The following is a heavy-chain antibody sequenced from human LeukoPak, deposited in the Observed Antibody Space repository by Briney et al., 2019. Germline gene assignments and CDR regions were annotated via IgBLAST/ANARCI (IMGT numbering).Heavy chain of an antibody. CDR2: INPTGGST. CDR3: ARDRVVGLAPFDP. J-gene: IGHJ5*02. Sequence: GASVKVSCKASGYTFPSYFMHWVRQAPGQGLEWMGIINPTGGSTTYAQKFQGRVTMTRDTSTSTVYMELSSLRSEDTAVYYCARDRVVGLAPFDPWGQGTLVTVSS. D-gene: IGHD2-15*01. CDR1: GYTFPSYF. V-gene: IGHV1-46*01.